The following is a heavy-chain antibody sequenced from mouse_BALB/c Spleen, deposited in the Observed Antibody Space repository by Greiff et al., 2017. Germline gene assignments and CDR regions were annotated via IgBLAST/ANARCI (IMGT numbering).Heavy chain of an antibody. CDR1: GFTFSNYW. CDR3: TRRPIYYFDY. CDR2: IRLKSNNYAT. V-gene: IGHV6-6*02. J-gene: IGHJ2*01. Sequence: EVKLQESGGGLVQPGGSMKLSCVASGFTFSNYWMNWVRQSPEKGLEWVAEIRLKSNNYATHYAESVKGRFTISRDDSKSSVYLQMNNLRAEDTGIYYCTRRPIYYFDYWGQGTTLTVSS.